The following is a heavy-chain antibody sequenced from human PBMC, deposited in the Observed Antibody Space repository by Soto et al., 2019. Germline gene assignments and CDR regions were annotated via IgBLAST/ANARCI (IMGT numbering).Heavy chain of an antibody. CDR2: IWYDGSNK. D-gene: IGHD2-8*01. Sequence: QVQLVESGGGVVQPGRSLRLSCAASGFTFSSYGMHWVRQAPGKGLEWVAVIWYDGSNKYYADSVKGRFTISRDNSKNTLYLQMNSLRAEDTAVYYCARGVSNPRHAEYFQHWGQGTLVTVSS. CDR1: GFTFSSYG. V-gene: IGHV3-33*01. CDR3: ARGVSNPRHAEYFQH. J-gene: IGHJ1*01.